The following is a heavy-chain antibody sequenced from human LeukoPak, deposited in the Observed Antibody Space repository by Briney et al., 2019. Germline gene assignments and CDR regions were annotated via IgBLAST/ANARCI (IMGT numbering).Heavy chain of an antibody. V-gene: IGHV4-39*01. Sequence: SETLSLTCTVSGGSISSSSYYWGWIRQPPGKGLEWIGSIYYSGSTYYNPSLKSRVTISVDTSKNQFSLKLSSVTAADTAVYYCARGPHNRNYYGSGSYGRWGQGTLVTVSS. D-gene: IGHD3-10*01. CDR2: IYYSGST. CDR3: ARGPHNRNYYGSGSYGR. J-gene: IGHJ4*02. CDR1: GGSISSSSYY.